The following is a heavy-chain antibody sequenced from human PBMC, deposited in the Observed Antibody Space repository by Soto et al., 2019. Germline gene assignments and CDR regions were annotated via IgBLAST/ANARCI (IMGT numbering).Heavy chain of an antibody. J-gene: IGHJ4*02. V-gene: IGHV3-21*01. CDR1: GFTFTRYS. CDR2: ISDDGASI. Sequence: GGSLRLSCAASGFTFTRYSMNWVRQAPGKGLEWVSSISDDGASIYYADSLKGRFTISRDNAKNSLSLQMNNLRAEDTAVYYCARENSVQAWLHHFDHWGLGTLVTVSS. CDR3: ARENSVQAWLHHFDH. D-gene: IGHD5-18*01.